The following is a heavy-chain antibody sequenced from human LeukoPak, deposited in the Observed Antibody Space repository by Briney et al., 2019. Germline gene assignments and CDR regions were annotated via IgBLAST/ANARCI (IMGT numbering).Heavy chain of an antibody. Sequence: GGSLRLSCAASGFSFSDAWMSWVRQIPGKGLEWVGRIESKTDGGTTDYAAPVKGRFTISRDDSTNTLYLQMNSLRAEDTAVYYCARLREIPVFGVVTKSTSYFDYWGQGTLVTVSS. V-gene: IGHV3-15*04. CDR1: GFSFSDAW. D-gene: IGHD3-3*01. J-gene: IGHJ4*02. CDR2: IESKTDGGTT. CDR3: ARLREIPVFGVVTKSTSYFDY.